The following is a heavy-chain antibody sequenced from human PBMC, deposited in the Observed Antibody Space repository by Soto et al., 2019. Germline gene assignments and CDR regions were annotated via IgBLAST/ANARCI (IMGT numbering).Heavy chain of an antibody. CDR2: IYYSGST. J-gene: IGHJ4*02. CDR1: GGSISSYY. Sequence: SETLSLTYTVSGGSISSYYWSWIRQPPGKGLEWIGYIYYSGSTNYNPSLKSRVTISVDTSKNQFSLKLSSVTAADTAVYYCARARLYYDIAVYYFDYWAQGTLVPVSS. CDR3: ARARLYYDIAVYYFDY. D-gene: IGHD3-9*01. V-gene: IGHV4-59*01.